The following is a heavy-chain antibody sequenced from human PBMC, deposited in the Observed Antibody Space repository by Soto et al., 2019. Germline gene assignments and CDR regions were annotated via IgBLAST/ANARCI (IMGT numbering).Heavy chain of an antibody. Sequence: EVQLLESGGGLVQPGGSLRLSCAASGFTFSSYAMSWVRQAPGKGLEWVSAISGSGGSTYYADSVKGRFTISRDNSKNTLYLQMNSLRAEDTAVYYCAKVREYQLLYPYYFDYWGQGTLVTVSS. D-gene: IGHD2-2*02. CDR1: GFTFSSYA. J-gene: IGHJ4*02. V-gene: IGHV3-23*01. CDR3: AKVREYQLLYPYYFDY. CDR2: ISGSGGST.